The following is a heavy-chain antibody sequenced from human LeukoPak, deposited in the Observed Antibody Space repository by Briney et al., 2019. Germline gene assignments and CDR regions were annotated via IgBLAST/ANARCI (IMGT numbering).Heavy chain of an antibody. D-gene: IGHD3-9*01. Sequence: QPGRSLRLSCAASGFVFDTYGMHWVRQAPGRGLEWVAVIWYDGSKKYYADSVKGRFTISRDNSKNTLYLQMNSLRAEDTAIYYCARITLTGPYGMDVWGQGTTVTVSS. CDR2: IWYDGSKK. J-gene: IGHJ6*02. CDR1: GFVFDTYG. V-gene: IGHV3-33*01. CDR3: ARITLTGPYGMDV.